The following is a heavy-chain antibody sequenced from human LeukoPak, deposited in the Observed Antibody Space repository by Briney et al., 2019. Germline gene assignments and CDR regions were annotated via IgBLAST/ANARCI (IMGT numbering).Heavy chain of an antibody. Sequence: PGGSLRLSCAASGFTFSSYAMSWVRQAPGKGLEWVSAISGSGGSTYYADSVKGRFTISRDNSKNTLYLQVNSLRAEDTAVYYCSKALGGGNYYDYWGQGTLVTVSS. CDR1: GFTFSSYA. J-gene: IGHJ4*02. V-gene: IGHV3-23*01. D-gene: IGHD2-15*01. CDR3: SKALGGGNYYDY. CDR2: ISGSGGST.